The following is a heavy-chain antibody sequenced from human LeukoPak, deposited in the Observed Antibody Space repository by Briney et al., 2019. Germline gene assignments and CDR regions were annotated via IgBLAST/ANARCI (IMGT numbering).Heavy chain of an antibody. CDR2: ISSSSSYI. D-gene: IGHD6-6*01. CDR1: GFNFSNYE. Sequence: GGSLRLSCAASGFNFSNYETNWVRQAPGKGLEWVSSISSSSSYIYYADSVKGRFTISRDNAKNSLYLQMNSLRAEDTAVYYWARGAGQLVSYYYMDLWGKETTVPVSS. J-gene: IGHJ6*03. V-gene: IGHV3-21*01. CDR3: ARGAGQLVSYYYMDL.